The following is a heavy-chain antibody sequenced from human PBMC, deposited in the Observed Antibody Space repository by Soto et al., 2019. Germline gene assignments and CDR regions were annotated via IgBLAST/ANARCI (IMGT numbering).Heavy chain of an antibody. V-gene: IGHV1-69*12. J-gene: IGHJ2*01. CDR1: GGTFSNYP. D-gene: IGHD5-12*01. CDR2: IIPIFGTT. CDR3: ASGNHGWLQLGYFDL. Sequence: QVQLVQSGAEVKKPGSSVKVSCKASGGTFSNYPISWVRQAPGQGLEWMGGIIPIFGTTNYAQKFQGRVTTTADESPSTAYMELSSLRSEDTAVFSCASGNHGWLQLGYFDLWGRGTLVTVSS.